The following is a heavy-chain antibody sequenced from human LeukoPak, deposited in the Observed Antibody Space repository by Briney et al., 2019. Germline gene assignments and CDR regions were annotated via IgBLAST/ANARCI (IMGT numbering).Heavy chain of an antibody. D-gene: IGHD2-15*01. CDR2: IYHSGST. V-gene: IGHV4-30-2*01. CDR3: ARTTSYSYYFDY. CDR1: GGSISSGGYS. J-gene: IGHJ4*02. Sequence: SETLCLTCAVSGGSISSGGYSWSWIRQPPGKGLEWIGYIYHSGSTYYNPSLKSRVTISVDRSKNQFSLKLSSVTAADTAVYYCARTTSYSYYFDYWGQGTLVTVSS.